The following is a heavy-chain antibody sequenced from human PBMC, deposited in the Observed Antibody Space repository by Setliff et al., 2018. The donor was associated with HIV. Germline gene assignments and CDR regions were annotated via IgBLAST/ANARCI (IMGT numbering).Heavy chain of an antibody. CDR3: AKDQVMRPITGYYYGMDV. CDR2: IRYDGSNK. J-gene: IGHJ6*02. CDR1: GFTFSSYG. D-gene: IGHD2-8*02. Sequence: LSCVASGFTFSSYGMYWVRQAPGKGLEWVAVIRYDGSNKYYADSVKGRVTISRDNAKNTLYLQMNSLRAEDTAVYYCAKDQVMRPITGYYYGMDVWGQGTTVTVSS. V-gene: IGHV3-30*02.